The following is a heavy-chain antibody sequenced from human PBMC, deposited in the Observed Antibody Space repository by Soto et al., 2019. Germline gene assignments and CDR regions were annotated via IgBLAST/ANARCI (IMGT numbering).Heavy chain of an antibody. CDR2: IVVGKNST. CDR3: TAGGSSWYFDL. V-gene: IGHV1-58*02. J-gene: IGHJ2*01. D-gene: IGHD2-15*01. CDR1: GFTFTKYA. Sequence: QMQLVQSGPEVKKPGTSVKVSCMTSGFTFTKYAMQWVRQARGQPLEWIGWIVVGKNSTNYAQKFQDRVTITRDMATSTAYMELRSLRSEDTAVYYSTAGGSSWYFDLWGRGTLVAVSS.